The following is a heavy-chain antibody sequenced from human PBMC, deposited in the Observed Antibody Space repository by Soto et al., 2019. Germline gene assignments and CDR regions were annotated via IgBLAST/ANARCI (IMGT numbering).Heavy chain of an antibody. V-gene: IGHV3-30-3*01. Sequence: PVGSLRLSCAASGFTFSSYAMHWVRQAPGKGLEWVAVISYDGSNKYYADSVKGRFTISRDNSKNTLYLQMNSLRAEDTAVYYCARVTNSGYYYIHYYYYYGMDVWGQGTTVTVSS. D-gene: IGHD3-22*01. J-gene: IGHJ6*02. CDR1: GFTFSSYA. CDR2: ISYDGSNK. CDR3: ARVTNSGYYYIHYYYYYGMDV.